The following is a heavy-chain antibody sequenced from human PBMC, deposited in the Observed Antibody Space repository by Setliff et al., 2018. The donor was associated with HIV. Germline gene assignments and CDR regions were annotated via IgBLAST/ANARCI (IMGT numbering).Heavy chain of an antibody. CDR3: ARLGYCTGGSCYYYYMDV. CDR1: GFTFSSFD. Sequence: PGGSLRLSCASSGFTFSSFDMHWVRQAPGKGLEWVAGIRYDGTTDVYADSVKGRFTISRDNSKNTVFLQMKTVRPGDTAVYYCARLGYCTGGSCYYYYMDVWGKGTTVTVSS. CDR2: IRYDGTTD. D-gene: IGHD2-15*01. V-gene: IGHV3-30*02. J-gene: IGHJ6*03.